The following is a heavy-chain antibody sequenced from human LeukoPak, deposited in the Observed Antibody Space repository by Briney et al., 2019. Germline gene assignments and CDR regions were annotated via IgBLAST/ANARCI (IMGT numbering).Heavy chain of an antibody. CDR1: GYTFTGYY. D-gene: IGHD7-27*01. Sequence: ASVKVSCKASGYTFTGYYIHWVRQAPGQGLEWMGWINPNSGGTKYAQKFQGRVTMTRDTSIRTAYMELTRLTSDDTAVYYCARDHNWGPDYWGQGTLVSVSS. CDR3: ARDHNWGPDY. J-gene: IGHJ4*02. CDR2: INPNSGGT. V-gene: IGHV1-2*02.